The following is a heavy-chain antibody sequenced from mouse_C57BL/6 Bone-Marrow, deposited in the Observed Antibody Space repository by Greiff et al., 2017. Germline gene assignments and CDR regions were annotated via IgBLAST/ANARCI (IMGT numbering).Heavy chain of an antibody. CDR1: GYTFTSYW. V-gene: IGHV1-69*01. CDR3: AREGYGSSAYGYFDV. D-gene: IGHD1-1*01. J-gene: IGHJ1*03. Sequence: QVQLQQPGAELVMPGASVKLSCKASGYTFTSYWMHWVKQRPGQGLEWIGEIDPSDSYTNYNQKFKGKSTLTVDKSSSTAYMQLSSLTSEDSAVYNCAREGYGSSAYGYFDVWGTETTVTVSP. CDR2: IDPSDSYT.